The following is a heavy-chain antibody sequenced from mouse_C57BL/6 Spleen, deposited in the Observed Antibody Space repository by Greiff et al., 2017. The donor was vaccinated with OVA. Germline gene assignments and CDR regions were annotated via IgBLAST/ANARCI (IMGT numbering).Heavy chain of an antibody. V-gene: IGHV5-4*03. Sequence: EVKLMESGGGLVKPGGSLKLSCAASGFTFSSYAMSWVRQTPEKRLEWVATISDGGSYTYYPDNVKGRFTISRDNAKNNLYLQMSHLKSEDTAMYYCARLANWDWFAYWGQGTLVTVSA. CDR3: ARLANWDWFAY. J-gene: IGHJ3*01. D-gene: IGHD4-1*01. CDR1: GFTFSSYA. CDR2: ISDGGSYT.